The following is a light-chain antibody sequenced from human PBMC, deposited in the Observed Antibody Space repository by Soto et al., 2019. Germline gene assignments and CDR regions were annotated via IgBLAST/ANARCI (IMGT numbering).Light chain of an antibody. Sequence: SALGLPSSVSGSPGQSIYISCTGTGSDVCGYNYVSWYRQHPGKAPKLLIYEVSNRPSGVSNRCSGYKYGNTASLTISGLQAQDEAEYYCSSYTSSTTYVFGTGTKLTVL. CDR1: GSDVCGYNY. CDR3: SSYTSSTTYV. V-gene: IGLV2-14*01. CDR2: EVS. J-gene: IGLJ1*01.